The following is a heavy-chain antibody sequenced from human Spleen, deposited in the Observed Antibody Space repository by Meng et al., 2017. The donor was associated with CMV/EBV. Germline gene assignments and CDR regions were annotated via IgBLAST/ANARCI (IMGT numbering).Heavy chain of an antibody. CDR3: ARDYRGIAEDYGDY. J-gene: IGHJ4*02. V-gene: IGHV4-30-4*08. CDR1: GGSISSGDYY. D-gene: IGHD1-26*01. Sequence: QGAGPGRVKSLQPLSLTCTVSGGSISSGDYYWSWIRQPPGKGLEWIGYIYYSGSTYYNPSLKSRVTISVDTSKNQFSLKLSSVTAADTAVYYCARDYRGIAEDYGDYIGQGTLVTVSS. CDR2: IYYSGST.